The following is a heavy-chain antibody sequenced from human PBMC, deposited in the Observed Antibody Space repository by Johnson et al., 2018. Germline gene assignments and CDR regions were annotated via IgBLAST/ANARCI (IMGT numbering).Heavy chain of an antibody. CDR3: ATLRSWWY. J-gene: IGHJ4*02. CDR2: IYPADSDN. V-gene: IGHV5-51*01. D-gene: IGHD2-15*01. Sequence: VQLVESGAEVKKPGESLRISCEGSGYNFANFWVGWVRQMPGKGLEWMGMIYPADSDNIYSPSFQGQVTISADKSINTAYLHWSSVKASDSARYYCATLRSWWYWGQGTLVTVSS. CDR1: GYNFANFW.